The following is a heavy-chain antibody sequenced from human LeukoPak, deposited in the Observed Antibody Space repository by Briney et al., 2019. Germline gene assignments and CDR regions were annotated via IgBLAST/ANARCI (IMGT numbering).Heavy chain of an antibody. CDR3: ASLVVPAGIPSYYYYMDV. CDR2: INHSGST. CDR1: GGSFSGYY. D-gene: IGHD2-2*02. V-gene: IGHV4-34*01. J-gene: IGHJ6*03. Sequence: SETLSLTCAVYGGSFSGYYWSWIRQPPGKGLEWIGEINHSGSTNYNPSLKSRVTISVATSKNQFSLKLSSVTAADTAVYYCASLVVPAGIPSYYYYMDVWGKGTTVTVSS.